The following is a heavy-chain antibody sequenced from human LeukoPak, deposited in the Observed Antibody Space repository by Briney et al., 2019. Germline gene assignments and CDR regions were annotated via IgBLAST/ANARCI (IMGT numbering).Heavy chain of an antibody. Sequence: ASVKVSCKASGYTFTSYGISWVRQAPGQGLEWMGWIGAYNGNTNYAQKLQGRVTMTTDTSTSTAYMELRSLRSDDTAVYYCARIVNPSDYYGSGSYSYWGQGTLVTVSS. CDR3: ARIVNPSDYYGSGSYSY. CDR1: GYTFTSYG. CDR2: IGAYNGNT. D-gene: IGHD3-10*01. V-gene: IGHV1-18*01. J-gene: IGHJ4*02.